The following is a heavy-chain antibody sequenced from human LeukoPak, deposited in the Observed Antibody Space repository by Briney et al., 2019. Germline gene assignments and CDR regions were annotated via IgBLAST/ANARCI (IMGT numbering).Heavy chain of an antibody. CDR1: GGSFSGYY. Sequence: SETLSLTCAVYGGSFSGYYWSWIRQPPGKGLEWIGYIYYSGSTNYNPSLKSRVTISVDTSKNQFSLKLSSVTAADTAVYYCARQGTDYYDSSGYPIDAFDIWGQGTMVTVSS. CDR3: ARQGTDYYDSSGYPIDAFDI. V-gene: IGHV4-59*01. CDR2: IYYSGST. D-gene: IGHD3-22*01. J-gene: IGHJ3*02.